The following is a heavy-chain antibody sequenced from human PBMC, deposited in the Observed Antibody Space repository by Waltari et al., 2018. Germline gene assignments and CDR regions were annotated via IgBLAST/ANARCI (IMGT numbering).Heavy chain of an antibody. CDR3: AREAGENYYYDSLGFDP. V-gene: IGHV3-11*04. Sequence: QVQLVESGGGLVKPGGSLRLSCAASGFTFSDYYMSWIRQAPGKGLEWFSYISFSGSTIYYADSVKGRFTISRDNAKNSLYLQMNSLRAEDTAVYYCAREAGENYYYDSLGFDPWGQGTLVTVSS. J-gene: IGHJ5*02. D-gene: IGHD3-22*01. CDR2: ISFSGSTI. CDR1: GFTFSDYY.